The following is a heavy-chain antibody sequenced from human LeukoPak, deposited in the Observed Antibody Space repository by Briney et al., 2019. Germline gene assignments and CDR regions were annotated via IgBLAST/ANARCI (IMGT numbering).Heavy chain of an antibody. Sequence: ASVKVSCKASGYTFTSYYIHWVRQAPGQGLEWMGIINPRGGSTSYAQKFQGRVTMTRDTSTSTVYMELSSLRSEDTAVYYCARVTSSGCFDYWGQRTLVTVSS. CDR1: GYTFTSYY. V-gene: IGHV1-46*01. D-gene: IGHD6-19*01. CDR2: INPRGGST. J-gene: IGHJ4*02. CDR3: ARVTSSGCFDY.